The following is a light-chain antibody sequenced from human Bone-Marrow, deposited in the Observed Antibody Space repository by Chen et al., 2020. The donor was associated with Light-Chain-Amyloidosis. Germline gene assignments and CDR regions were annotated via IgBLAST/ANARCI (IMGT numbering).Light chain of an antibody. V-gene: IGKV3-20*01. CDR2: GSS. J-gene: IGKJ4*01. Sequence: ESVLTQSPGTLSLSPGEGANLSCRSSQTISSNYLTWYQQKLGQAPRLLIYGSSSRATGIPDRFTGSGSGTDFTLTINRLEPEDFAMYYCQQYGTSPLTFGGGTKVEIK. CDR3: QQYGTSPLT. CDR1: QTISSNY.